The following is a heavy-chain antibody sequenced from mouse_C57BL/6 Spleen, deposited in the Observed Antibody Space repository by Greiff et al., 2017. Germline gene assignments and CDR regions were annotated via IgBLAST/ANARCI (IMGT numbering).Heavy chain of an antibody. CDR3: ARDYGYAGYYAMDY. D-gene: IGHD2-2*01. CDR1: GYAFSSSW. J-gene: IGHJ4*01. CDR2: IYPGDGDT. V-gene: IGHV1-82*01. Sequence: VQRVESGPELVKPGASVKISCKASGYAFSSSWMNWVKQRPGKGLEWIGRIYPGDGDTNYNGKFKGKATLTADKSSSTAYMQLSSLTSEDSAVYFCARDYGYAGYYAMDYWGQGTSVTVSS.